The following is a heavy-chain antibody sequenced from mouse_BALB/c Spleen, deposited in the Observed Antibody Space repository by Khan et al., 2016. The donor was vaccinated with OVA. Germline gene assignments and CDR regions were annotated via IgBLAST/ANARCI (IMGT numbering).Heavy chain of an antibody. CDR1: GYTFTSYT. CDR3: VREGAYYRSDGWFAY. Sequence: QVQLKQSGAELARPGASVKMSCKASGYTFTSYTMHWVRQRPGQALEWIGYINPSNNYTNYNQNFKDKAALIVDKSSSTAYMQLSSLTSEDFAVYYCVREGAYYRSDGWFAYWGQGFLVTVSA. V-gene: IGHV1-4*01. J-gene: IGHJ3*01. CDR2: INPSNNYT. D-gene: IGHD2-14*01.